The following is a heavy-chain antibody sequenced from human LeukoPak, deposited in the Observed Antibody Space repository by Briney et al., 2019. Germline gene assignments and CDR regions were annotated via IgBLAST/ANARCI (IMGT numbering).Heavy chain of an antibody. CDR2: NYTSGST. D-gene: IGHD4-17*01. CDR1: GGSISSYY. J-gene: IGHJ3*02. Sequence: SETLSLTCTVSGGSISSYYWSWIRQPAGKGLEWIGRNYTSGSTNYNPSLKSRVTMSVDTSKNQFSLKLSSVTAADTAVYYCARDRSVTSYSDAFDIWGQGTMVTVSS. V-gene: IGHV4-4*07. CDR3: ARDRSVTSYSDAFDI.